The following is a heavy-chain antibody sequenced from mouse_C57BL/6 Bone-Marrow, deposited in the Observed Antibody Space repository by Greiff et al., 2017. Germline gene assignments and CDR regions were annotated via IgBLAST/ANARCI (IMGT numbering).Heavy chain of an antibody. J-gene: IGHJ1*03. Sequence: QVQLQQSGAELARPGASVKLSCKASGYTFTSYGISWVKQRTGQGLEWIGEIYPRSGNTYYNEKFKGKATLTAAKSSSTAYMELRSLTSEDSAVYFCAILEPDWYCDVWGTGTTVTVSS. CDR3: AILEPDWYCDV. CDR2: IYPRSGNT. V-gene: IGHV1-81*01. CDR1: GYTFTSYG.